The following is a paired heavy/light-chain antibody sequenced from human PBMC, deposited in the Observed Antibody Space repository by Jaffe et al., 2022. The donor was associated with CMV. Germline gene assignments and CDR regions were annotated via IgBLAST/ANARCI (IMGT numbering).Light chain of an antibody. V-gene: IGLV2-23*02. J-gene: IGLJ1*01. CDR1: SSDLGNYNV. CDR3: CSYAGSSTYV. CDR2: EVS. Sequence: QSALTQPASVSGSPGQSITISCTGTSSDLGNYNVVSWYQQYPGKAPKLMIYEVSKRPSGVSNRFSASKSGNTASLTISGLQAEDEADYYCCSYAGSSTYVFGTGTKVTVL.
Heavy chain of an antibody. CDR3: AHRREYTTSSGDYYDY. Sequence: QITLKESGPTLVKPTETLTLTCTFSGFSVRNNGVGVGWIRQPPGKALEWLAVIYWDDDKRYSPFLKSRLTIAKDTSKNQVVLTMTNMDPVDTATYYCAHRREYTTSSGDYYDYWGQGTLVTVSS. CDR1: GFSVRNNGVG. V-gene: IGHV2-5*02. D-gene: IGHD6-6*01. CDR2: IYWDDDK. J-gene: IGHJ4*02.